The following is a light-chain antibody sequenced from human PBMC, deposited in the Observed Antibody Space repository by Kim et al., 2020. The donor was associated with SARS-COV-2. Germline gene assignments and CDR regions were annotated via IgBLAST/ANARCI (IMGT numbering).Light chain of an antibody. V-gene: IGLV3-21*04. CDR1: SIGRKR. CDR3: QVWDSSSDHRVV. Sequence: PGKAARLTCGGESIGRKRVLGCQQKPGQARVLVIYYDSDRPSGIPERFSGSNSGNTATLTISRVEAGDEADYYCQVWDSSSDHRVVFGGGTQLTVL. CDR2: YDS. J-gene: IGLJ2*01.